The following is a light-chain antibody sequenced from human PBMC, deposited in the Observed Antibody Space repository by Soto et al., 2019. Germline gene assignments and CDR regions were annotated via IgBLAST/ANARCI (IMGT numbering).Light chain of an antibody. J-gene: IGKJ5*01. CDR3: QQYYTWPLT. V-gene: IGKV3-15*01. Sequence: EIVRTKSPYTLSVSPGERATLSCRASQSVSSNLAWYQQKPGQAPRLLIYGASTRATGIPARFSGGGSGTEFTLTISSLQSEDFAVYYCQQYYTWPLTFGQGTRLEIK. CDR1: QSVSSN. CDR2: GAS.